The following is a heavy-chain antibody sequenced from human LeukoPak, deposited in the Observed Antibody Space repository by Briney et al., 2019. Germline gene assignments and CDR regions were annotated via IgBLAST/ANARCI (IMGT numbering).Heavy chain of an antibody. Sequence: PSETLSLTCTVSGGSVSSGSYYWSWIRQPPGKGLEWIGYIYYSGSTYYNPSLKSRVTISVDTSENQFSLKLSSVTAADTAVYYCAREVIWITVTTNWFDPWGQGTLVTVSS. CDR3: AREVIWITVTTNWFDP. D-gene: IGHD1-1*01. J-gene: IGHJ5*02. CDR1: GGSVSSGSYY. V-gene: IGHV4-61*01. CDR2: IYYSGST.